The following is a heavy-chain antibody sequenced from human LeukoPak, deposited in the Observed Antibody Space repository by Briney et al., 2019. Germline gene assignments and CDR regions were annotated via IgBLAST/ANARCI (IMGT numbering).Heavy chain of an antibody. CDR1: GGSFSGFY. J-gene: IGHJ4*02. CDR3: ARKGYSSSWSFDY. Sequence: SETLSLTCAVSGGSFSGFYWSWLRQSPGTGLEWIGEINHRGTTNYNPSFKSRVTMSADMSKNEFSLKMNSLTAADTAVYYCARKGYSSSWSFDYWGQGTLVTVSS. CDR2: INHRGTT. D-gene: IGHD6-13*01. V-gene: IGHV4-34*01.